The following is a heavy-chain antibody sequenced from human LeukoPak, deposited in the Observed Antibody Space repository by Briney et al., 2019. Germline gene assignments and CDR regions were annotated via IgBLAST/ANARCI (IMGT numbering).Heavy chain of an antibody. CDR1: GFIFSRDG. CDR3: AKEGLLGSIHHGMDV. J-gene: IGHJ6*02. D-gene: IGHD2/OR15-2a*01. Sequence: GGSLRLSCAASGFIFSRDGMHWVRQAPGKGLEWVAVIANDGSSKYYADSVKGRFTISRDNSKNTLYLQMSSLRDEDTAVYYCAKEGLLGSIHHGMDVWGQGTTVTVSS. V-gene: IGHV3-30*18. CDR2: IANDGSSK.